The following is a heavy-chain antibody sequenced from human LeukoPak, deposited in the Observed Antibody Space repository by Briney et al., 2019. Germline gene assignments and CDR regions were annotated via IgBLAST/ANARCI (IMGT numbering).Heavy chain of an antibody. Sequence: GESLRLSCAVSGLTFSSAWMNWVRQAPGKGLEWVGRVLSRAGGGTIDYAAPVKGRFTISRDDSKNALFLQMNSLRTEDTAVYYCVTGGGYNGLDYWGQGALVTVSS. CDR2: VLSRAGGGTI. CDR1: GLTFSSAW. J-gene: IGHJ4*02. V-gene: IGHV3-15*07. D-gene: IGHD5-12*01. CDR3: VTGGGYNGLDY.